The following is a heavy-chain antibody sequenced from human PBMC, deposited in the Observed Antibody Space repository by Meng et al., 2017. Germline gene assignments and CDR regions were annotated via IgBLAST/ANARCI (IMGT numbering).Heavy chain of an antibody. D-gene: IGHD2-15*01. CDR2: IYTSGST. CDR1: GGSISSGSYY. J-gene: IGHJ5*02. CDR3: AREGGLGYCSGGSCHLNWFDP. V-gene: IGHV4-61*02. Sequence: SETLSLTCTVSGGSISSGSYYWTWIRQPAGKGLEWMGRIYTSGSTHYNPSLKSRVTISVDTSKNQFSLKLSSVTAADTAVYYCAREGGLGYCSGGSCHLNWFDPWGQGTLVTVSS.